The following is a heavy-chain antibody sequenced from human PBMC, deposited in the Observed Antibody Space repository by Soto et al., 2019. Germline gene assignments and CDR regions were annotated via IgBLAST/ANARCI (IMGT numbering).Heavy chain of an antibody. CDR2: ISGSGGST. CDR3: AKVSPKFGELDNWFDP. CDR1: GFTFSSYA. D-gene: IGHD3-10*01. V-gene: IGHV3-23*01. J-gene: IGHJ5*02. Sequence: PGGSLRLSCAASGFTFSSYAMSWVRQAPGKGLEWVSAISGSGGSTYYADSVKGRFTISRDNSKNTLYLQMNSLRAEDTAVYYCAKVSPKFGELDNWFDPWGQGTLVTVSS.